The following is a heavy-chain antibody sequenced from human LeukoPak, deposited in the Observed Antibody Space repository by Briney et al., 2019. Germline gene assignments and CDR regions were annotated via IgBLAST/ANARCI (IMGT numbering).Heavy chain of an antibody. CDR1: GFTFITYT. CDR2: ISYDGFNK. J-gene: IGHJ4*02. V-gene: IGHV3-30*04. CDR3: ASAAQTPEDY. Sequence: GGSLRLSCAASGFTFITYTMYWVRQAPGKGLEWVAVISYDGFNKYYADSVKGRFTISRDNSKNTLYLQMDSLRVEDTAVYYCASAAQTPEDYWGQGTLVTVSS.